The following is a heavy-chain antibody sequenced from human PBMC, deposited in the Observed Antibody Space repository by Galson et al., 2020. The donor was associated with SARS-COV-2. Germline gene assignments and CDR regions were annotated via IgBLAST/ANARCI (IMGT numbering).Heavy chain of an antibody. CDR1: GFTFSSYG. V-gene: IGHV3-30*18. J-gene: IGHJ1*01. D-gene: IGHD6-13*01. CDR2: ISYDGSNK. Sequence: GESLKISCAASGFTFSSYGMHWVRQAPGKGLEWVAVISYDGSNKYYADSVKGRFTISRDNSKNTLYLQMNSLRAEDTAVYYCAKGSSSWLPLAEYFQHWGQGTLVTVSS. CDR3: AKGSSSWLPLAEYFQH.